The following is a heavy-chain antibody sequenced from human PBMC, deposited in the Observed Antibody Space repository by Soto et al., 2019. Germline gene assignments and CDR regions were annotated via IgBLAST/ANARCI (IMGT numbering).Heavy chain of an antibody. D-gene: IGHD3-3*01. Sequence: SETLSLTCTVSGGSISSYYWSWIRQPPGKGLEWIGYIYYSGSTNYNPSLKSRVTISVDTSKNQFSLKLSSVTAADTAVYYCARLWYYDFWSGPPGAFDIWGQGTMVTVSS. CDR2: IYYSGST. CDR3: ARLWYYDFWSGPPGAFDI. V-gene: IGHV4-59*08. CDR1: GGSISSYY. J-gene: IGHJ3*02.